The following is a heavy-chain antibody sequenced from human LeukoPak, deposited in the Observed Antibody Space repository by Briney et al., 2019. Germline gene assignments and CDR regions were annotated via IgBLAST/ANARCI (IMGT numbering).Heavy chain of an antibody. CDR1: GFTFSTYG. Sequence: GGSLRLSCAASGFTFSTYGMHWVRQAPGKGLEWVAFIQNDGTNKYYADSMKGRFTISRDNSKNTLYLQMNSLRAEDTAVYYCARVFMGSGSYFLGYWGQGTLVTVSS. V-gene: IGHV3-30*02. J-gene: IGHJ4*02. CDR2: IQNDGTNK. D-gene: IGHD3-10*01. CDR3: ARVFMGSGSYFLGY.